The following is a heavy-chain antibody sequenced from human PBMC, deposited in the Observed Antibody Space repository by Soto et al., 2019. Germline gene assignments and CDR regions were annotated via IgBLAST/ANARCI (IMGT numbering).Heavy chain of an antibody. CDR3: ARPPVADVAFDI. J-gene: IGHJ3*02. D-gene: IGHD6-19*01. CDR1: GGTFSSYT. Sequence: QVQLVQSGAEVKKPGSSVKVSCKASGGTFSSYTISWVRQAPGQGLEWMGRIIPILGIANYAQKFQGRVTITADKSTITDYMELSSLRSEETAGYYGARPPVADVAFDICGQGTMVTVSS. V-gene: IGHV1-69*02. CDR2: IIPILGIA.